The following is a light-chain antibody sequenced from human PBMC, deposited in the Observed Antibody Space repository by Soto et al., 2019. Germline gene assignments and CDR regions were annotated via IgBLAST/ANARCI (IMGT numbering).Light chain of an antibody. CDR2: EVS. V-gene: IGLV2-14*01. CDR1: SSDVGGYDY. J-gene: IGLJ1*01. Sequence: QSALTQPASVSGSPGQSITISCTGTSSDVGGYDYVSWYQLHPGKAPKLMVFEVSNRPSGVSYRFSGSKSGNTASLTISGLQADDEADYFCSSYSISTAYLFGTGNKVIVL. CDR3: SSYSISTAYL.